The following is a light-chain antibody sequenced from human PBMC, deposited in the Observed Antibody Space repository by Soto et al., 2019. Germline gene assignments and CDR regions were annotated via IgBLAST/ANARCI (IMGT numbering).Light chain of an antibody. Sequence: EIGLTQSRGSLSLSPGERATLACRASQSVISTFFAWYQQRPGQAPRLLMYGASSRATGIPERFSGSGSGTDFTLTISRLEPEDFAVYYCQQFDSSVTFGQGTKVEIK. CDR3: QQFDSSVT. J-gene: IGKJ1*01. V-gene: IGKV3-20*01. CDR2: GAS. CDR1: QSVISTF.